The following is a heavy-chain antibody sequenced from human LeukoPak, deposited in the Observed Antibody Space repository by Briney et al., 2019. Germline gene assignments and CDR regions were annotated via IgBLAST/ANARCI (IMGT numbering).Heavy chain of an antibody. Sequence: PGGSLRLSCAASGFSFSRYNVNWVRQAPGKGLEWVSSISTSSSYIYYADSVKGRFTISRDNAKNSLYLQMNSLRAEDTAVYHCAGDFAEMATSSWGQGTLVTVSS. CDR1: GFSFSRYN. D-gene: IGHD5-24*01. CDR3: AGDFAEMATSS. J-gene: IGHJ4*02. V-gene: IGHV3-21*06. CDR2: ISTSSSYI.